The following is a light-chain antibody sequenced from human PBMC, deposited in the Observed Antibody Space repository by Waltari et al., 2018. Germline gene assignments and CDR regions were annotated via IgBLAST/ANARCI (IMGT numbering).Light chain of an antibody. Sequence: DVVMTQSPLSLPVTLGQPASISFRSTQSLVYSDGNTVLSWFQQRPGQSPRRLIYKVSNRDSGVPDRFSGSGSGTVFTLKISRVEAEDVGFYYCMQGTHWPRTFGPGTKVEIK. CDR3: MQGTHWPRT. J-gene: IGKJ1*01. CDR1: QSLVYSDGNTV. CDR2: KVS. V-gene: IGKV2-30*01.